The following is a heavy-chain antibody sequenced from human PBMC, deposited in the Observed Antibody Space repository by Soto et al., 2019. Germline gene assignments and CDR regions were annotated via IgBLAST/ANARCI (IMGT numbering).Heavy chain of an antibody. CDR1: VFTFSDHY. J-gene: IGHJ3*02. D-gene: IGHD3-22*01. V-gene: IGHV3-15*01. CDR2: IKSKTDGGTT. Sequence: GGSLRLSCASSVFTFSDHYLSWIRDPPGKWLEWIGRIKSKTDGGTTDYAAPVKGRFTISRDDSKNTLYLKMKSLKTEDTAVYYCTTVYFYDSSGLDSFDIWGQGTMVSVSS. CDR3: TTVYFYDSSGLDSFDI.